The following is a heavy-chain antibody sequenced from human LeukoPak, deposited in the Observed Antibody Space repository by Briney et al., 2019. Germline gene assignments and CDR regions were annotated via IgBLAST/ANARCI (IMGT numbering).Heavy chain of an antibody. CDR3: ARRTPEAVVPAAAYYYYMDV. J-gene: IGHJ6*03. Sequence: SETLSLTCTVSGGSISSGGYYWSWIRQPPGKGLEWIGNIYHSGSTYYNPSLKSRVTISVDRSKNQFSLKLSYVTAADTAVYFCARRTPEAVVPAAAYYYYMDVWGKGTTVTVSS. V-gene: IGHV4-30-2*01. D-gene: IGHD2-2*01. CDR2: IYHSGST. CDR1: GGSISSGGYY.